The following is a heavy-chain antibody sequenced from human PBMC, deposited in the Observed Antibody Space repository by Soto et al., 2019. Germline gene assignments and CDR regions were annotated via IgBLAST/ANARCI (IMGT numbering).Heavy chain of an antibody. CDR3: AKWLVGFDP. V-gene: IGHV3-30*18. CDR2: ISYDGSNK. CDR1: GFTFSSYG. Sequence: PGGSLRLSCAASGFTFSSYGMHWVRQAPGKGLEWVAVISYDGSNKYYADSVKGRFTISRDNSKNTLYPQMNSLRAEDTAVYYCAKWLVGFDPWGQGTLVTVSS. J-gene: IGHJ5*02. D-gene: IGHD6-19*01.